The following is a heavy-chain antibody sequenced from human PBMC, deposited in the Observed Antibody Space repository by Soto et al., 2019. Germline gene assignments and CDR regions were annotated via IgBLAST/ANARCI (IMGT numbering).Heavy chain of an antibody. V-gene: IGHV3-33*01. CDR3: ARDIQGRHYEILTVFDY. Sequence: QVQLVESGGGVVQPGRSLRLSCAASGFTFSSYGMHWVRQAPGKGLEWVAVIWYDGSNKYYADSVKGRFTISRDNSKNTLYLQMNSLRAEDTAGYYCARDIQGRHYEILTVFDYWGQGTLVTVSS. CDR1: GFTFSSYG. CDR2: IWYDGSNK. J-gene: IGHJ4*02. D-gene: IGHD3-9*01.